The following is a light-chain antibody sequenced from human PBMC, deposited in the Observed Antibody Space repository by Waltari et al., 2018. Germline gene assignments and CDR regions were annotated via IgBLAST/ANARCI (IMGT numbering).Light chain of an antibody. V-gene: IGKV3-20*01. Sequence: EIVLTQSPGTVSLSPGERATLSCRASQNVASDYLAWYQQKPGQAPRLLIYGASSRAPGIPNRFSGSGSGTDFTLTISRLEPEDFAVYWCQQNVTFPLTFGGGTKVEIK. CDR1: QNVASDY. CDR2: GAS. J-gene: IGKJ4*01. CDR3: QQNVTFPLT.